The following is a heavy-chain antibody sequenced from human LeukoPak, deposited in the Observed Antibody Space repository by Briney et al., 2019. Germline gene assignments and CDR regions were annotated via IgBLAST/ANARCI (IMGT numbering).Heavy chain of an antibody. J-gene: IGHJ4*02. Sequence: GESLKISCKGSGYSFTNYWIGWVRQTPGKGLEWMGMIYPGDSDTRYSPSFQGQVTFSADKSISTAYLQWSSLKASDTAMYYCARDYCTGGNCYHFDYWGQGTLVTVSS. CDR3: ARDYCTGGNCYHFDY. CDR2: IYPGDSDT. D-gene: IGHD2-15*01. CDR1: GYSFTNYW. V-gene: IGHV5-51*01.